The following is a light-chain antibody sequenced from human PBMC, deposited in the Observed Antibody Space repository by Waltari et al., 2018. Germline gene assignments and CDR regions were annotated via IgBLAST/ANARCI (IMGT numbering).Light chain of an antibody. CDR1: IGHSTYP. Sequence: QLVLTQSPSASASLGASVKLTCTLSIGHSTYPIAWHQQQPEKGPRFLMKLKSDGSHSKGDGIPDRFSGSSSGAERYLTISSLQSEDEADYYCQTWGTGIHVFGTGTKVTVL. V-gene: IGLV4-69*01. CDR2: LKSDGSH. J-gene: IGLJ1*01. CDR3: QTWGTGIHV.